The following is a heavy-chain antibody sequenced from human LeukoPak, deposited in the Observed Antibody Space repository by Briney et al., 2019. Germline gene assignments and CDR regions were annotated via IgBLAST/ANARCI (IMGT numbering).Heavy chain of an antibody. CDR3: ARLKDFFYCSGGSCHYFDY. V-gene: IGHV4-34*01. CDR2: INHSGST. CDR1: GGSFSGYY. J-gene: IGHJ4*02. D-gene: IGHD2-15*01. Sequence: SETLSLTCAVYGGSFSGYYWSWIRQPPGKGLEWIGEINHSGSTNYNPSLKSRVTISVDTSKNQFSLKLSSVTAADTAVYYCARLKDFFYCSGGSCHYFDYWGQGTLVTVSS.